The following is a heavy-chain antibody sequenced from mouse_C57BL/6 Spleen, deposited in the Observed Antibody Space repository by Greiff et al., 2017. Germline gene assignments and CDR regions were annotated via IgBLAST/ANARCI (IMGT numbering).Heavy chain of an antibody. V-gene: IGHV1-52*01. CDR1: GYTFTSYW. CDR3: ARSYSNWNYAMDY. CDR2: IDPSDSET. Sequence: QVQLKQSGAELVRPGSSVKLSCKASGYTFTSYWMHWVKQRPIQGLEWIGNIDPSDSETHYNQKFKDKATLTVDKSSSTAYMQLSSLTSEDSAVYYCARSYSNWNYAMDYWGQGTSVTVSS. J-gene: IGHJ4*01. D-gene: IGHD2-5*01.